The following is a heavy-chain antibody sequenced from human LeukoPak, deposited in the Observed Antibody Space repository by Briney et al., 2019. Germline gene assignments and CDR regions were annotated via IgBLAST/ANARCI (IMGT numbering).Heavy chain of an antibody. Sequence: KPSETLSLTCTVSGVSISSYYWSWLRQPPGKGLEWIGYIYYSGSTNYNPSLKSRVTISVDTSKNQFSLKLSSVTAADTAVYYCARLPAGYSSGWYEYYFDYWGQGTLVTVSS. CDR2: IYYSGST. CDR3: ARLPAGYSSGWYEYYFDY. D-gene: IGHD6-19*01. CDR1: GVSISSYY. V-gene: IGHV4-59*08. J-gene: IGHJ4*02.